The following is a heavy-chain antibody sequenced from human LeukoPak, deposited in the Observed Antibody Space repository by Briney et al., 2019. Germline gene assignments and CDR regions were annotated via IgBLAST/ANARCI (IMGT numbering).Heavy chain of an antibody. CDR1: GGTFSSYA. D-gene: IGHD2-21*02. J-gene: IGHJ4*02. Sequence: SVKVSCKASGGTFSSYAISWVRQAPGQGLEWMGGIIPIFGTANYAQKFQGRVTITADESTSTAYMELSSLRSEDTAVYYCARGDCGGDCYRPWIGIYWGQGTLVTVSS. CDR2: IIPIFGTA. CDR3: ARGDCGGDCYRPWIGIY. V-gene: IGHV1-69*13.